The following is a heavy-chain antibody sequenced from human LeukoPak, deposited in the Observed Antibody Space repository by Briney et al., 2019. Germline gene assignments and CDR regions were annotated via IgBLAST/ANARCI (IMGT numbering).Heavy chain of an antibody. CDR2: INPNSGGT. J-gene: IGHJ6*02. V-gene: IGHV1-2*02. Sequence: GASVKVSCKASGYTFSGYGVTWGRQAPGQGLEWMGWINPNSGGTNYAQKFQGRVTMTRDTSISTAYMELSRLRSDDTAVYYCASYCGGDCYSEDGMDVWGQGTTVTVSS. D-gene: IGHD2-21*02. CDR3: ASYCGGDCYSEDGMDV. CDR1: GYTFSGYG.